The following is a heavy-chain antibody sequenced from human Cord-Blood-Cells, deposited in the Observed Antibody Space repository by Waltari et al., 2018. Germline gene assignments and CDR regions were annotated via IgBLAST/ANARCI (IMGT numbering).Heavy chain of an antibody. CDR2: IYGGGSN. D-gene: IGHD3-10*01. V-gene: IGHV3-53*01. CDR3: ARVKTMVRGVKGLDY. CDR1: GFTVSSNY. Sequence: EVQVEESGGGLIRPGRPLRLSCAAAGFTVSSNYMRWVRQAPGKVLGWVSVIYGGGSNYYADSVKGRFTISRENSKNTLYLQMNSLRAEDTAVYYCARVKTMVRGVKGLDYWGQGTLVTVSS. J-gene: IGHJ4*02.